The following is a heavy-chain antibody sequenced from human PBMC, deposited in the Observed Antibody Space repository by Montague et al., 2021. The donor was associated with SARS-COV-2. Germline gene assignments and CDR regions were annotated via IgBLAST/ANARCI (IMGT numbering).Heavy chain of an antibody. CDR1: GFSFRTYW. CDR3: LRENYGAFDA. CDR2: INGGGSGT. Sequence: SLRLSCAASGFSFRTYWMAWVRQAPGKGLVWVSRINGGGSGTTYPDSVKGRIAISRDNAKNTLYLQMNSLRVDDTAVYYCLRENYGAFDAWGQGTMVTVSS. D-gene: IGHD3-10*01. V-gene: IGHV3-74*01. J-gene: IGHJ3*01.